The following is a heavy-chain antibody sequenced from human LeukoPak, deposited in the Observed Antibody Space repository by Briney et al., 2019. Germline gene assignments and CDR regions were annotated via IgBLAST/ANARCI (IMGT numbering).Heavy chain of an antibody. CDR3: AIAAAGNYYYGMDV. D-gene: IGHD6-13*01. J-gene: IGHJ6*02. CDR2: IYSGGST. CDR1: GFTVSSNY. Sequence: PGGSLRLSCAASGFTVSSNYMSWVRQAPGKGLEWVSLIYSGGSTYYADSVKGRFTISRDNAKSTLYLQMNSLRAEDTAVYYCAIAAAGNYYYGMDVWGQGTTVTVSS. V-gene: IGHV3-66*01.